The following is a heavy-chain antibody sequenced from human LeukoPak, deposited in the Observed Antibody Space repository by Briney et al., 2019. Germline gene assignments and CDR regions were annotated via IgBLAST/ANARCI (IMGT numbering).Heavy chain of an antibody. D-gene: IGHD1-26*01. V-gene: IGHV4-59*08. J-gene: IGHJ4*02. Sequence: SEPQSLTCTAAGGSISSFHWSWIRQPPGKVLEYIGYIYYSWGTNYNPSLKSRITISVDTSNNQFSLRLNSLTAADTAVYYCARRFGWDSFDYWGQGTLVTVSS. CDR2: IYYSWGT. CDR1: GGSISSFH. CDR3: ARRFGWDSFDY.